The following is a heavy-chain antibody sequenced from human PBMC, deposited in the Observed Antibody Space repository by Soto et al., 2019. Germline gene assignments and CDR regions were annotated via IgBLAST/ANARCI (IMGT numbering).Heavy chain of an antibody. J-gene: IGHJ6*02. CDR1: GDTFSSYS. CDR3: ARDDGWNYRYYDMEV. D-gene: IGHD1-7*01. Sequence: QVQLVQSGAEVKKPGSSVKVSCTASGDTFSSYSITWVRQAPGQGLEWMGGIIPVFGSANYAQKFQGRVTITADESTRTAYMELNSLRSQDTAVYFCARDDGWNYRYYDMEVWGPGTTVTVSS. V-gene: IGHV1-69*01. CDR2: IIPVFGSA.